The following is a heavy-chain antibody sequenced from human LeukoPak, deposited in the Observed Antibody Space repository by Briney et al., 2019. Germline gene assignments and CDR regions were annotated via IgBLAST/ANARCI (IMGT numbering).Heavy chain of an antibody. J-gene: IGHJ5*02. CDR3: ATPRRYSGYDPYWFDP. Sequence: PGGSLRLSCAASGFTFSSYAMSWVRHAPEKRLEWVSAISGSGGSTYYADSVKGRFTISRDNSKNTLYLQMNSLRAEDTAVYYCATPRRYSGYDPYWFDPWGQGTLVTVSS. CDR2: ISGSGGST. CDR1: GFTFSSYA. D-gene: IGHD5-12*01. V-gene: IGHV3-23*01.